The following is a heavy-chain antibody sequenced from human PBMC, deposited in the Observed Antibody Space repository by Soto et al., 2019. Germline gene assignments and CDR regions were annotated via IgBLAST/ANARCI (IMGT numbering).Heavy chain of an antibody. V-gene: IGHV1-18*01. J-gene: IGHJ4*02. D-gene: IGHD3-22*01. CDR1: GYTFSSSG. CDR3: ARDKYDSGDYYSLIPFAS. Sequence: VKVSCKASGYTFSSSGFTWVRQAPGQGLEWMGWISANSGNTNYAQKLQGRVTMTTDTSTSTAYMELRGLRSDDTAVSYCARDKYDSGDYYSLIPFASWGKGTLVTVSS. CDR2: ISANSGNT.